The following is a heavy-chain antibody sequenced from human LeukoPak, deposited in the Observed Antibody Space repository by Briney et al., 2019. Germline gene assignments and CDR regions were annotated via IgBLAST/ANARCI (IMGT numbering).Heavy chain of an antibody. CDR1: GGSISSYY. V-gene: IGHV4-59*04. CDR3: AAFDY. CDR2: IYYSGST. Sequence: SETLSLTCTVSGGSISSYYWSWIRQPPGKGLEWIGYIYYSGSTYYNPSLKSRVTISVDTSKNQFSLKLSSVTAADTAVYYCAAFDYWGQGTLVTVSS. J-gene: IGHJ4*02.